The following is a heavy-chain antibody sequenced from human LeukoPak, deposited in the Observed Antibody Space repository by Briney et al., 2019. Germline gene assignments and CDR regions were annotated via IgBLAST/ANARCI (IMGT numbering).Heavy chain of an antibody. CDR3: ARTHPISTGTTFNWFDP. J-gene: IGHJ5*02. Sequence: SVKVSCKASGGTFSSYAISWVRQAPGQGLEWMGGIIPIFGTANYAQKFQGRVTITTDESTSTAYMELSSLRSEDTAVCYCARTHPISTGTTFNWFDPWGQGTLVTVSS. CDR2: IIPIFGTA. D-gene: IGHD1-7*01. V-gene: IGHV1-69*05. CDR1: GGTFSSYA.